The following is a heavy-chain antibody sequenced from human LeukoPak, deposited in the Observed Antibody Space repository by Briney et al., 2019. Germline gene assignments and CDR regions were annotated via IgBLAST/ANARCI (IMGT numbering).Heavy chain of an antibody. CDR2: IYYSGST. Sequence: PSETLSLTCTVSGGSISSSSYYWSWIRQPPGKGLEWIGYIYYSGSTNYNPSLKSRVTISVDTSKNQFSLKLSSVTAADTAVYYCARDPTHRNPRGGYYFYYGMDVWGQGTTVTVSS. CDR3: ARDPTHRNPRGGYYFYYGMDV. V-gene: IGHV4-61*01. J-gene: IGHJ6*02. D-gene: IGHD3-3*01. CDR1: GGSISSSSYY.